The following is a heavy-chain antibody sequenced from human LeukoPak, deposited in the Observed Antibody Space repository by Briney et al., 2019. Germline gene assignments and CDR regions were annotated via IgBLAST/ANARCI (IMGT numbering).Heavy chain of an antibody. Sequence: SETLSLTCAVYGGSFSGYYWSWIRQPPGKGLEWMGEINHSGSTNYNPSLKSRVTISVDTAKNQFSLKLSSVTAADTAVYYCARGPNDSRGYYSDGMDVCGQGTTVTVSS. D-gene: IGHD3-22*01. V-gene: IGHV4-34*01. CDR3: ARGPNDSRGYYSDGMDV. CDR2: INHSGST. CDR1: GGSFSGYY. J-gene: IGHJ6*02.